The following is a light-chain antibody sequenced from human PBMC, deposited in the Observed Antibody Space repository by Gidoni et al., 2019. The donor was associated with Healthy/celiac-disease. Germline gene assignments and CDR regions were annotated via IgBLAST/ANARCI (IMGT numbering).Light chain of an antibody. J-gene: IGKJ4*01. CDR1: QSLLHSNGYNY. CDR3: MQALQTLGT. CDR2: LGS. Sequence: DIVMTQSPLSLPVTPGEPASISCRSSQSLLHSNGYNYLDWYLQKPGQSPQLLIYLGSNRASGVPDRFSGSGSGTDFTLKISRVEAEDVGVYYCMQALQTLGTFGGXTKVEIK. V-gene: IGKV2-28*01.